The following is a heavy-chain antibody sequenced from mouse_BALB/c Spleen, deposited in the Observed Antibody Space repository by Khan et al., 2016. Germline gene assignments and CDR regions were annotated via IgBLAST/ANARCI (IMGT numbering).Heavy chain of an antibody. V-gene: IGHV14-3*02. J-gene: IGHJ1*01. CDR3: APYYYGRSRYFDV. D-gene: IGHD1-1*01. CDR2: IDPANGNT. CDR1: GFNIKDTY. Sequence: VQLQQSGAELVKPGASVKLSCTASGFNIKDTYMHWVKQRPEQGLEWIGRIDPANGNTKYDPKFQGKATITADTSSNTAYLQLSSLTSEDTAVYYCAPYYYGRSRYFDVWGAGTTVTVSS.